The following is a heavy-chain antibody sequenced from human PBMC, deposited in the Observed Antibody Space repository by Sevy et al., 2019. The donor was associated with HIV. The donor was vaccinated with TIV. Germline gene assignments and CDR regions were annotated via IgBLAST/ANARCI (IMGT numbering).Heavy chain of an antibody. J-gene: IGHJ6*02. D-gene: IGHD4-17*01. CDR2: ISSSSSYI. Sequence: GGSLRLSCAASGFTFSSYSMNWVRQAPGKGLEWVSSISSSSSYIYYAYSVKGRFTISRDNAKNSLYLQMNSLRAEDTAVYYCARDVLRPYYGMDVWGQGTTVTVSS. CDR3: ARDVLRPYYGMDV. CDR1: GFTFSSYS. V-gene: IGHV3-21*01.